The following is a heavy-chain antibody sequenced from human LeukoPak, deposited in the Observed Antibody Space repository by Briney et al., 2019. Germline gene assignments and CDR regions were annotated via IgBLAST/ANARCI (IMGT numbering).Heavy chain of an antibody. J-gene: IGHJ4*02. CDR3: ARGVRIAVAGNIDY. CDR1: DSGFYISN. Sequence: PGGSLRLACTVYDSGFYISNRNWVRQAPGKGLEGVSYISSSGSTDYYADGVKGRFTISRDNAKNSLYLQLNSLRAEDTAAYYCARGVRIAVAGNIDYWGQGTLVTVSS. D-gene: IGHD6-19*01. CDR2: ISSSGSTD. V-gene: IGHV3-48*03.